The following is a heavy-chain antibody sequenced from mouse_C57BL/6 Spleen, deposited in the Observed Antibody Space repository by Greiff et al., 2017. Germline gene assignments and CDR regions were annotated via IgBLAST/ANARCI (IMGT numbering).Heavy chain of an antibody. V-gene: IGHV1-50*01. D-gene: IGHD2-10*02. J-gene: IGHJ2*01. CDR2: IDPSDSYT. CDR3: ARRYGY. Sequence: QVQLQQPGAELVKPGASVKLSCKASGYTFTSYWMQWVKQRPGQGLEWIGEIDPSDSYTNYNQKFKGKATLTVDTSSSTAYMQLSSLTSEDSAVYDCARRYGYWGQGTTLTVAS. CDR1: GYTFTSYW.